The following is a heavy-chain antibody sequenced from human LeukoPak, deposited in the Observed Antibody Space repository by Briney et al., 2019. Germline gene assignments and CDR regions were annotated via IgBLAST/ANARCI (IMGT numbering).Heavy chain of an antibody. CDR2: INHSGST. CDR1: GDSISNSIYY. D-gene: IGHD6-13*01. J-gene: IGHJ5*02. V-gene: IGHV4-39*07. CDR3: ARALSSWYNLKGWFDP. Sequence: PSETLSLTCTVSGDSISNSIYYWAWIRQPPGKGLEWIGEINHSGSTNYNPSLKSRVTISVDTSKNQFSLKLSSVTAAGTAVYYCARALSSWYNLKGWFDPWGQGTLVTVSS.